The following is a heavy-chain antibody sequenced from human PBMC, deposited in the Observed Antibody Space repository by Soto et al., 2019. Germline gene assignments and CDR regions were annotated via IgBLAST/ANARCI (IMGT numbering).Heavy chain of an antibody. Sequence: GGSLRLSCAASGFSFSAYRMNWVRQAPGKGLEWVSYISSSSSSMYYAGSVKGRFTISRDNAQNALFLQMNSLTDEDTAVYYCARDWTYCSGGSCYYGMDVWGQGTTVTVSS. CDR3: ARDWTYCSGGSCYYGMDV. CDR2: ISSSSSSM. V-gene: IGHV3-48*02. J-gene: IGHJ6*02. D-gene: IGHD2-15*01. CDR1: GFSFSAYR.